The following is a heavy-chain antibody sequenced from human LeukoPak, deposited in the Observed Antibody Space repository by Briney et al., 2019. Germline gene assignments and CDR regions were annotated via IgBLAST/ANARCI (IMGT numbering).Heavy chain of an antibody. D-gene: IGHD2-15*01. V-gene: IGHV4-61*01. J-gene: IGHJ3*02. Sequence: SETLSLTCTVSGGSVSSGSYYWSWIRQPPGKGLEWIGYXXYSXSTNYNPSLKSRVTISVDTSKNQFSLKLSSVTAADTAVYYCARWGYCSGGSCYSTAQDAFDIWGQGTMVTVSS. CDR1: GGSVSSGSYY. CDR2: XXYSXST. CDR3: ARWGYCSGGSCYSTAQDAFDI.